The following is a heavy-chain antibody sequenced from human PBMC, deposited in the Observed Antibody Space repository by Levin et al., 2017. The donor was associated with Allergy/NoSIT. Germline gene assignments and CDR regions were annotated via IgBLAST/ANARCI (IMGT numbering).Heavy chain of an antibody. D-gene: IGHD3-3*01. CDR2: IGTAGDT. Sequence: GESLKISCAASGFSFSSYDMHWVRQVTGKGLEWVSTIGTAGDTYYPDSVKGRFTISRENAKNSLYLQINSLRTGDTAVYYCAREREWVNGMDVWGQGTTVTVSS. V-gene: IGHV3-13*01. J-gene: IGHJ6*02. CDR1: GFSFSSYD. CDR3: AREREWVNGMDV.